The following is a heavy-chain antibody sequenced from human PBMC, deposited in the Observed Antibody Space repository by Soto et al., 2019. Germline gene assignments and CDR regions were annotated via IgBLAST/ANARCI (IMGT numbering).Heavy chain of an antibody. CDR3: ARVAYYDSSGYYSGYFQH. D-gene: IGHD3-22*01. CDR2: IHYSGST. Sequence: SLSLACTVSVGSSSSGGYYWSWILEHPGKGLEWIGYIHYSGSTYYNPSLKSRVTISVDTSKNQFSLKLSSVTAADTAVYYCARVAYYDSSGYYSGYFQHWGQGTLVTVS. J-gene: IGHJ1*01. CDR1: VGSSSSGGYY. V-gene: IGHV4-31*03.